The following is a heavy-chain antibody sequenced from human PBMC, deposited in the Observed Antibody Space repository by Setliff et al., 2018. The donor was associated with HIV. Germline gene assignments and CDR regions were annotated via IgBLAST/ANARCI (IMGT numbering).Heavy chain of an antibody. CDR2: INPSGGST. Sequence: VKVSCKASGYTFTSYYMHWVRQAPGQGLEWMGIINPSGGSTSYAQNFQGRVTMTRDTSTTTVYMELSSLRFEDTAVYYCARDGVVGATWFDPWGQGTLVTVSS. CDR1: GYTFTSYY. CDR3: ARDGVVGATWFDP. J-gene: IGHJ5*02. V-gene: IGHV1-46*01. D-gene: IGHD1-26*01.